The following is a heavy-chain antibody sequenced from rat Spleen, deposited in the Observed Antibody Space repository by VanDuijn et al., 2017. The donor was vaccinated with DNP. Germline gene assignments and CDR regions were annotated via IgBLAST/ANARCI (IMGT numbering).Heavy chain of an antibody. CDR2: ITPGGGNT. CDR3: ARHRLYHNLFDY. V-gene: IGHV5-31*01. J-gene: IGHJ2*01. D-gene: IGHD1-10*01. Sequence: EVQLVESGGGLIQPGRSLKLSCVASGFPFNNHWMTWIRQVPGKGLEWVASITPGGGNTYFPDSVKGRFTISRDNAKSTLYLQMDSLRSEDTATYYCARHRLYHNLFDYWGQGVMVTVSS. CDR1: GFPFNNHW.